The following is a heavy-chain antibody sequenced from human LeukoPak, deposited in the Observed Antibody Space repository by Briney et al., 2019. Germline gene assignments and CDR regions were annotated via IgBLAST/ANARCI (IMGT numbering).Heavy chain of an antibody. V-gene: IGHV1-24*01. J-gene: IGHJ4*02. Sequence: ASVKVFCKVSGYTLTELPIHWVRQAPEKGLEWMGGFDPEDGRTIYAQRFQGRLTMTKDTSTDTSYMELRSLTSEDTAVYYCGRGFSIDYWGQGTLVTVSS. D-gene: IGHD3-10*01. CDR3: GRGFSIDY. CDR2: FDPEDGRT. CDR1: GYTLTELP.